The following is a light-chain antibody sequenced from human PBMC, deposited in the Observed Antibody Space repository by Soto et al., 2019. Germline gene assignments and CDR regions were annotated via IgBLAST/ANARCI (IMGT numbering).Light chain of an antibody. CDR2: DAS. V-gene: IGKV1-33*01. Sequence: DIQMTQSPSSLSASVGDRVTITCQASQDINNYLNWYQQKPGKAPKLLIYDASSLEPGVPLRFSGSGSGTDFTFFISSLQPEDIATYYCQHQRTFGPGTKLEIK. J-gene: IGKJ3*01. CDR1: QDINNY. CDR3: QHQRT.